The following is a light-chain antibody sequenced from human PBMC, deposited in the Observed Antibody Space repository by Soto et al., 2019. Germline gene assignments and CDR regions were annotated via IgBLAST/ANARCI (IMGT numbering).Light chain of an antibody. CDR2: EVS. J-gene: IGLJ2*01. CDR3: SSYTSSRSLVV. V-gene: IGLV2-14*01. Sequence: QSALTQPASASGSPGQSVTISCTGTSSDVGGYNYVSWYQQHPGKAQKLMYYEVSNRLSGVANRFSGYKSGNTASLTICGLHAEDASDYCCSSYTSSRSLVVFGGGTKLTVL. CDR1: SSDVGGYNY.